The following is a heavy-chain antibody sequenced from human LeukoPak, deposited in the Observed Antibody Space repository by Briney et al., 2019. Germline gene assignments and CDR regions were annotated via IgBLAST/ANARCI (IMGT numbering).Heavy chain of an antibody. CDR2: ISSSSSYT. J-gene: IGHJ3*02. Sequence: GGSLGLSCTASGFTFSDYYMSWIRQAPGKGLEWVSYISSSSSYTKYADSVKGRFTISRDNARNSLYLQMNSLRAEDTAVYYCLPLLSRPYVEDGFDIWGQGTMVTVSS. D-gene: IGHD2/OR15-2a*01. CDR3: LPLLSRPYVEDGFDI. V-gene: IGHV3-11*06. CDR1: GFTFSDYY.